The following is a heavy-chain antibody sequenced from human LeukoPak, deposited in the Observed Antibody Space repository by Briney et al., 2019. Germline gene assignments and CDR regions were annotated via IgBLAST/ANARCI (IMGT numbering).Heavy chain of an antibody. D-gene: IGHD3-10*01. V-gene: IGHV1-18*01. Sequence: GASVKVSCKASGYTFTSYGISWVRQAPGQGLESMGWISAHNGDTHYAQNLQGRVTMTSDTSTSTAYMELRSLRSDDTAVYYCARDRGRAPFDPWGQGTLVTVSS. CDR3: ARDRGRAPFDP. CDR1: GYTFTSYG. CDR2: ISAHNGDT. J-gene: IGHJ5*02.